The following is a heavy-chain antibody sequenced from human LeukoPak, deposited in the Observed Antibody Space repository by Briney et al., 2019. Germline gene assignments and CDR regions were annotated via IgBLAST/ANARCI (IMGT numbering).Heavy chain of an antibody. CDR3: ANPSGSYLIDY. V-gene: IGHV3-23*01. CDR1: GFTFSSYA. Sequence: GGSLRLSCAAPGFTFSSYAMSWVRQAPGKGLEWVSAISGSGGSTYYADSVKGRFTISRDNSKNTLYLQMNSLRAEDTAVYYCANPSGSYLIDYWGQGTLVTVSS. D-gene: IGHD1-26*01. J-gene: IGHJ4*02. CDR2: ISGSGGST.